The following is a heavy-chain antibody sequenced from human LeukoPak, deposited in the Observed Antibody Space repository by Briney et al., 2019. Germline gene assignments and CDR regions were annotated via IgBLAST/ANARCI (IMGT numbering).Heavy chain of an antibody. J-gene: IGHJ4*02. CDR1: GFTFSSYS. V-gene: IGHV3-21*01. D-gene: IGHD6-19*01. Sequence: KSGGSLRLSCAASGFTFSSYSMNWVRQAPGKGLEWVASISSSSSYIYYADSVKGRFTISRDNAKNSLYLQMNSLRAEDTAVYYCARIIVVAGTHYWGQGTLVTVSS. CDR3: ARIIVVAGTHY. CDR2: ISSSSSYI.